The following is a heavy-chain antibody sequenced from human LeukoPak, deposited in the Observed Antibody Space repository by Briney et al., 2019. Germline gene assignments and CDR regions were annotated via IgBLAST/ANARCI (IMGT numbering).Heavy chain of an antibody. J-gene: IGHJ4*02. CDR1: GGTFSGYY. V-gene: IGHV4-34*01. CDR2: INHSGST. CDR3: ARVARSYCSSTSCPTRSLDY. D-gene: IGHD2-2*01. Sequence: SETLSLTCAVYGGTFSGYYWSWIRQPPGKGLEWIGEINHSGSTNYNPSLKSRVTISVDTSKNQFSLKLSSVTAADTAVYYCARVARSYCSSTSCPTRSLDYWGQGTLVTVSS.